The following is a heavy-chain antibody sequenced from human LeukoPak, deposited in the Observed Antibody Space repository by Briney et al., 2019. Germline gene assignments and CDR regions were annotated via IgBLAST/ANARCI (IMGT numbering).Heavy chain of an antibody. Sequence: GGSLRLSCAASGFTFSSYAMSWVRQAPGKGLEWVSAISGSGGSTYYADSVKGRFTISRDNSKNTLYLQMNSLRAEDTAVYYCAKDPPVYYYGSGSYNYWGQGTLVTVSS. CDR3: AKDPPVYYYGSGSYNY. D-gene: IGHD3-10*01. J-gene: IGHJ4*02. CDR2: ISGSGGST. CDR1: GFTFSSYA. V-gene: IGHV3-23*01.